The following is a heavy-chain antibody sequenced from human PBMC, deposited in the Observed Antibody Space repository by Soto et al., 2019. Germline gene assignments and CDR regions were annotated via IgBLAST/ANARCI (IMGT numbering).Heavy chain of an antibody. CDR2: IIPIFGTA. Sequence: QVQLVQSGAEVKKPGSSVKVSCKASGGTFSSYAISWVRQAPGQGLEWMGGIIPIFGTANFAQNFQGRVTTAADESTSAGDTELSSLRSEDTAVYYCARVGEGRSSWGLDYWGQGTLVTVSS. CDR3: ARVGEGRSSWGLDY. J-gene: IGHJ4*02. D-gene: IGHD6-13*01. V-gene: IGHV1-69*01. CDR1: GGTFSSYA.